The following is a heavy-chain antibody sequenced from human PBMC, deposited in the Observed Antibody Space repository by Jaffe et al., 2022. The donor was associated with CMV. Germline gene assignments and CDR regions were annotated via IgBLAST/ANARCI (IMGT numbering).Heavy chain of an antibody. CDR3: ARSHDILTGYYFGAANGMDV. J-gene: IGHJ6*02. CDR1: GYTFTGYY. V-gene: IGHV1-2*02. Sequence: QVQLVQSGAEVKKPGASVKVSCKASGYTFTGYYMHWVRQAPGQGLEWMGWINPNSGGTNYAQKFQGRVTMTRDTSISTAYMELSRLRSDDTAVYYCARSHDILTGYYFGAANGMDVWGQGTTVTVSS. D-gene: IGHD3-9*01. CDR2: INPNSGGT.